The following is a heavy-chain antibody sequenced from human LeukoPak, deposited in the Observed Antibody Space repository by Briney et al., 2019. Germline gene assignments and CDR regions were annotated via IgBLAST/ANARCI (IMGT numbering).Heavy chain of an antibody. CDR1: GYSISSGYY. CDR2: IHHSGST. Sequence: PSETLSLTCAVSGYSISSGYYWGWIRQPPGKGLEWLGSIHHSGSTYYNPSLKSRVTISADTSKNQFSLKLSSVTAADTAVYYCARTDDYSPDYYYYMDVWGKGTTVTVSS. J-gene: IGHJ6*03. D-gene: IGHD4-11*01. V-gene: IGHV4-38-2*01. CDR3: ARTDDYSPDYYYYMDV.